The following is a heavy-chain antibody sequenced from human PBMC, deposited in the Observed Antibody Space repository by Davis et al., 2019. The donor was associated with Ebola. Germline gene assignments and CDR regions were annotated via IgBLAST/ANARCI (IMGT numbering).Heavy chain of an antibody. J-gene: IGHJ3*01. CDR3: ARTYYFDDSGYRNAFDV. V-gene: IGHV3-23*01. CDR2: LGTSADT. CDR1: GFIFRSYV. D-gene: IGHD3-22*01. Sequence: GGSLRLSCAASGFIFRSYVMSWVRQAPGKGLEWVSTLGTSADTYYADSVKGRFTISRDNSKNTLYLQMNSLRAEDTAVYYCARTYYFDDSGYRNAFDVWGQGTMVTISS.